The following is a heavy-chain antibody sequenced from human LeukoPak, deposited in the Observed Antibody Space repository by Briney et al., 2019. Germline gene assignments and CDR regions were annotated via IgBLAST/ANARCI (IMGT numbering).Heavy chain of an antibody. V-gene: IGHV5-51*01. D-gene: IGHD2-8*02. J-gene: IGHJ4*02. CDR2: VYPGDSDT. CDR1: GYSFSEYW. CDR3: ASRAVSRVVSTVDAFDY. Sequence: GESLKISCKASGYSFSEYWIAWVRQMPGKGLEWMGIVYPGDSDTRYSPSFQGQVTISADQSTSTASLQWSSLKASDTAMYYCASRAVSRVVSTVDAFDYWAQGTLVTVSS.